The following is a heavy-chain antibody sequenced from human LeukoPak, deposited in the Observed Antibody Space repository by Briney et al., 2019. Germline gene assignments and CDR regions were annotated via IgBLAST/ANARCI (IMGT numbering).Heavy chain of an antibody. Sequence: PSETLSLTCTVSGGSISSYYWSWIRQPAGKGLEWIGRIYTSGSTNYNPSLKSRVTISVDTSKNQFSLKLSSVTAADTAVYYCAVMVATVVTSWFDPWGQGTLVTVSS. CDR2: IYTSGST. V-gene: IGHV4-4*07. CDR1: GGSISSYY. J-gene: IGHJ5*02. D-gene: IGHD4-23*01. CDR3: AVMVATVVTSWFDP.